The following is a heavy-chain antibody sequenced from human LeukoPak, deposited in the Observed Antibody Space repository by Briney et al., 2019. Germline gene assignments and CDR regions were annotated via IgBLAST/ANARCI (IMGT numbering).Heavy chain of an antibody. CDR3: ARRGYSYGPFDY. CDR1: GGSISSGGYS. D-gene: IGHD5-18*01. J-gene: IGHJ4*02. CDR2: IYYSGST. V-gene: IGHV4-31*03. Sequence: SETLSLTCTVSGGSISSGGYSWSWIRQHPGKGLEWIGYIYYSGSTYYNPSLKSRVTISVDTSKNQFSLKLSSVTAADTAVYYCARRGYSYGPFDYWGQGTLVTVSS.